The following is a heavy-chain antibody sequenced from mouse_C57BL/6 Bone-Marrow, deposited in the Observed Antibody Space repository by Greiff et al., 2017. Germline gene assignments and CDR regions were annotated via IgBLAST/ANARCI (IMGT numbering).Heavy chain of an antibody. V-gene: IGHV6-6*01. CDR3: TSYGSSYGWYFDV. CDR2: IRNKANNHAT. J-gene: IGHJ1*03. Sequence: EVKLMESGGGLVQPGGSMKLSCAASGFTFSDAWMDWVRQSPEKGLEWVAEIRNKANNHATYYAESVKGRFTISRDDSKSSVYLQMNSLRAEDTGIYYCTSYGSSYGWYFDVWGTGTTVTVSS. CDR1: GFTFSDAW. D-gene: IGHD1-1*01.